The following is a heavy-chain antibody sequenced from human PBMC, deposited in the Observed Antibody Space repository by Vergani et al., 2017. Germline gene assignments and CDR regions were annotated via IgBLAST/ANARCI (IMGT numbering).Heavy chain of an antibody. D-gene: IGHD2-21*02. Sequence: EVQLVQSGAEVKKPGESLKISCEGSGYSFTSYWIGWVRQMPGKGLEWMWIIYPGDSDTRYSPSFQGQVTISADKSISTAYLQWSSLKASDTAMYYCARHYPSYCGVDCYLLSRYYFYYWGQGTLVTVSS. J-gene: IGHJ4*02. CDR3: ARHYPSYCGVDCYLLSRYYFYY. CDR2: IYPGDSDT. V-gene: IGHV5-51*01. CDR1: GYSFTSYW.